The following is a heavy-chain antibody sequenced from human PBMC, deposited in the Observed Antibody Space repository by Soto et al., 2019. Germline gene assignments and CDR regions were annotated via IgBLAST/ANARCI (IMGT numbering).Heavy chain of an antibody. D-gene: IGHD3-22*01. V-gene: IGHV4-61*08. Sequence: PSETLSLTCTVSGGSISSGGYYWIWIRQHPGKGLEWLGYIYHSGSIYYNPSLKSRVIISVDTSKNQFFLRLSSVTTADTAVYYRARPYYDTTGYGLDPWGQGTLVTVSS. CDR3: ARPYYDTTGYGLDP. CDR2: IYHSGSI. CDR1: GGSISSGGYY. J-gene: IGHJ5*02.